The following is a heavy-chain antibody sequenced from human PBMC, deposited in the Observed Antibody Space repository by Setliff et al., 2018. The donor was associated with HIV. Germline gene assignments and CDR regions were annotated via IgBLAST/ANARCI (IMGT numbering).Heavy chain of an antibody. CDR3: ARVVYTYYYMDV. CDR1: GAAITRGNYY. Sequence: SETLSLTCTVAGAAITRGNYYWTWIRQRPGKGLEWIAFIYYSGSTYYSPSLKSPRMISVDTSKNQFSLNMTSVTAAATAVYFCARVVYTYYYMDVWGKGTTVTVSS. V-gene: IGHV4-30-4*08. J-gene: IGHJ6*03. CDR2: IYYSGST. D-gene: IGHD4-4*01.